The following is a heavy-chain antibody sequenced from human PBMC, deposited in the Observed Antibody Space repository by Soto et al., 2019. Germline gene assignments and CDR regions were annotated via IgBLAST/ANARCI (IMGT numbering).Heavy chain of an antibody. CDR3: ARGPGMGDPDY. V-gene: IGHV1-46*03. Sequence: GXSVKVSCKAPGCTLTRYYMHWVRQAPGKGLEWMGIXDGNEXSTTYSQKLQXXVTMTRDTXTSTVYMDLSSLRFEDKDVYYCARGPGMGDPDYWGKGILVTVYS. CDR2: XDGNEXST. CDR1: GCTLTRYY. D-gene: IGHD1-26*01. J-gene: IGHJ4*02.